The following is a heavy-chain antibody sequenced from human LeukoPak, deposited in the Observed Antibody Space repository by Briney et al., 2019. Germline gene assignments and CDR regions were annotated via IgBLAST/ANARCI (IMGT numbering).Heavy chain of an antibody. J-gene: IGHJ3*02. V-gene: IGHV3-49*04. D-gene: IGHD3-22*01. CDR2: IRSNVFGGTT. CDR3: TKLHFHDSSGYYTLLPLGAFDI. Sequence: GGSLRLSCVTSGFRFDDNAMSWVRQAPGKGLEWVGLIRSNVFGGTTEYAASVGGRFSISRDDSKSIAYLQMNSLKTEDTAIYYCTKLHFHDSSGYYTLLPLGAFDIWGQGTMVTVSS. CDR1: GFRFDDNA.